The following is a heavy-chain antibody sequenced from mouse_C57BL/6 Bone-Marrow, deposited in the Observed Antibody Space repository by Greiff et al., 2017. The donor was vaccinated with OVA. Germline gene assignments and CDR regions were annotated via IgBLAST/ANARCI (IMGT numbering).Heavy chain of an antibody. V-gene: IGHV1-42*01. CDR1: GYSFTGYY. CDR2: INPSTGGT. J-gene: IGHJ3*01. CDR3: ATGSSGAWLAY. D-gene: IGHD1-1*01. Sequence: VQLQQSGPELVKPGASVKISCKASGYSFTGYYMNWVKQSPEKSLEWIGEINPSTGGTTYNQKFKAKATLTVDKSSSTAYMQLKSLTSEDSAVYYCATGSSGAWLAYWGQGTLVTVSA.